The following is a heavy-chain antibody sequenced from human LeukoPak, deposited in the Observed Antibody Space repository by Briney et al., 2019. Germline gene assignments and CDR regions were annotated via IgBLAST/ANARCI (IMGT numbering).Heavy chain of an antibody. Sequence: GSLRLSCAASGFTFSSYGMHWVRQAPGKGLEWVAVISYDGNNKYYADSVEGRFTISRDNSKNTLYLQMNSLRAEDTAVYYCAKSGGWFGDLLSYFDYWGQGTLVTVSS. CDR2: ISYDGNNK. CDR1: GFTFSSYG. CDR3: AKSGGWFGDLLSYFDY. V-gene: IGHV3-30*18. J-gene: IGHJ4*02. D-gene: IGHD3-10*01.